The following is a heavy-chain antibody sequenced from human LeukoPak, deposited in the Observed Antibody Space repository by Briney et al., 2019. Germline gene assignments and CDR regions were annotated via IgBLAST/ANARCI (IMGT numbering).Heavy chain of an antibody. V-gene: IGHV1-2*02. J-gene: IGHJ4*02. D-gene: IGHD2-21*01. CDR3: ARQYCGGDCSPRGY. CDR1: GYTFTGYY. Sequence: ASVKVSCKASGYTFTGYYMHWVRQAPGQGLERMGWINPNSGGTNYAQKFQGRVTMTRDTSISTAYMELSRLRSDDTAVYYCARQYCGGDCSPRGYWGQGTLVTVSS. CDR2: INPNSGGT.